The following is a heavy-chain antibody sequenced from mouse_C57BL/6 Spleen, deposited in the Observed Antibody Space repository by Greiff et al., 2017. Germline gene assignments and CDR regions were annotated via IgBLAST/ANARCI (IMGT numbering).Heavy chain of an antibody. CDR2: INPSTGGT. CDR3: ARTYRRAMDY. CDR1: GYSFTGYY. Sequence: EVQLQQSGPELVKPGASVKISCKASGYSFTGYYMNWVKQSPEKSLEWIGEINPSTGGTTYNQKFKAKATLTVDKSSSTAYMQLKSLTSEDSAVYYCARTYRRAMDYWGQGTSVTVSS. V-gene: IGHV1-42*01. D-gene: IGHD5-1*01. J-gene: IGHJ4*01.